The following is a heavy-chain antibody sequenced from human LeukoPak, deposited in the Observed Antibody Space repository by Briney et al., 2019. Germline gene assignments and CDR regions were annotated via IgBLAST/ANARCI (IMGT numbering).Heavy chain of an antibody. V-gene: IGHV1-2*02. D-gene: IGHD3-22*01. J-gene: IGHJ4*02. CDR3: AREGPRYYYDSSGYSD. CDR1: GYIFTGYY. Sequence: ASVKVSCKASGYIFTGYYMHWVRQAPGQGLEWMGWINPNSGDTNYAQKFQGRVTMTRDTSISTAYMELSRLRSDDTAVYYCAREGPRYYYDSSGYSDWGQGALVTVSS. CDR2: INPNSGDT.